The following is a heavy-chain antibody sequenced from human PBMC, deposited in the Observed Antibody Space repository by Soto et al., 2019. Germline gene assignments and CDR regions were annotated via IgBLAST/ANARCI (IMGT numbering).Heavy chain of an antibody. D-gene: IGHD2-8*01. V-gene: IGHV3-48*01. CDR1: GFTFSAYS. CDR2: IAGGGVPT. CDR3: TSASSYAFDY. Sequence: EVQLVESGGGLVQSGESLRLSCAASGFTFSAYSMNWVRQTPGRGLEWIAHIAGGGVPTYYAASVKGRFTISRDKGKNYLYLQMNTVKGEDSGIYYCTSASSYAFDYWGQGALVTVSS. J-gene: IGHJ4*02.